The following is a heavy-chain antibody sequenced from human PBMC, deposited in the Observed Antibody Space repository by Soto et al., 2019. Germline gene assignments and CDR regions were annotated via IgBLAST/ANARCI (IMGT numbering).Heavy chain of an antibody. CDR2: ISHDGTDQ. V-gene: IGHV3-30*03. Sequence: QVRLEESGGGVVQPGRSLRLSCAASGFSSSRNGMHWVRQTPEKGLEWVAVISHDGTDQRYADSVRGRFSISRDDSKNTVFLQMNSLRPDDTAVYFCARDGYCGTEKCYSGLPDYWGQGTLVTVSS. D-gene: IGHD2-2*03. J-gene: IGHJ4*02. CDR1: GFSSSRNG. CDR3: ARDGYCGTEKCYSGLPDY.